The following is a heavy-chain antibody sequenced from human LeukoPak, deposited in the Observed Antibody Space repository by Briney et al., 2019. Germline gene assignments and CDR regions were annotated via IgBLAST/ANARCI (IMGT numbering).Heavy chain of an antibody. CDR3: ARTSSGYYAGDY. Sequence: PSETLSLTCTVSGGSISSGDYYWSWIRQPPGKGLEWIGYIYYSGSTYYNPSLKSRVTISVDTSKNQFSLKLSSVTAADTAVYYCARTSSGYYAGDYWGQGTLVTVSS. V-gene: IGHV4-30-4*01. CDR2: IYYSGST. CDR1: GGSISSGDYY. D-gene: IGHD3-22*01. J-gene: IGHJ4*02.